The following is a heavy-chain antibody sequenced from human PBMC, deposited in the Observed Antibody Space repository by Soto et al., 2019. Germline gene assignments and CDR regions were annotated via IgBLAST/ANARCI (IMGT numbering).Heavy chain of an antibody. CDR2: INPSGGIT. D-gene: IGHD3-3*01. CDR3: ARGGRITIFGVVTHDY. Sequence: ASVKVSCKASEYTFTSYFIHWVRQAPGQGLEWMGIINPSGGITSYAQKFQGRVTMTRDTSTSTVYMELSSLRSEDTAVYYCARGGRITIFGVVTHDYWGQGTLVTVSS. CDR1: EYTFTSYF. V-gene: IGHV1-46*03. J-gene: IGHJ4*02.